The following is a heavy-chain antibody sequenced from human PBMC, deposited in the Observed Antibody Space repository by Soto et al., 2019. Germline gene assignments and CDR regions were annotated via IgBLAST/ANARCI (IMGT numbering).Heavy chain of an antibody. J-gene: IGHJ4*02. V-gene: IGHV1-18*01. D-gene: IGHD6-19*01. CDR1: GYTLTSYG. CDR2: ISAYNGNT. Sequence: GASVKVSCKASGYTLTSYGISCVRQAPGQGLEWMGWISAYNGNTNYAQKLQGRVTMTTDTSTSTAYMELRSLRSDDTAVYYCARDVSYSSHPYTFDYWGQGTLVTVSS. CDR3: ARDVSYSSHPYTFDY.